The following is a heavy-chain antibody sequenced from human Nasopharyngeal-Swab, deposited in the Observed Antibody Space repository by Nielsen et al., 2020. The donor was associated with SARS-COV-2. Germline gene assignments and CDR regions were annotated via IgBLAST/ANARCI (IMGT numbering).Heavy chain of an antibody. CDR2: IYYRGST. CDR1: GGSISSGGYY. J-gene: IGHJ3*02. V-gene: IGHV4-31*03. CDR3: ARATITMIVVVDAFDI. D-gene: IGHD3-22*01. Sequence: SETLSLTCTVSGGSISSGGYYWSWIRQHPGKGLEWIGYIYYRGSTYYNPSLKSRVTISVDTSKNQFSLKLSSVTAADTAVYYCARATITMIVVVDAFDIWGQGTMVTVSS.